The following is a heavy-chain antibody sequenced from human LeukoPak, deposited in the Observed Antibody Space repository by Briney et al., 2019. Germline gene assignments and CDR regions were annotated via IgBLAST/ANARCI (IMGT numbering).Heavy chain of an antibody. Sequence: HPEGSLRLSCAASGFTFSSYGMHWVRQAPGKGLEWVAVISYDGSNKYYADSVKGRVTISRDNSKNTLYLQMNSLRAEDTAVYYCAKSVDDGDYVPDYWGQGTLVTVSS. D-gene: IGHD4-17*01. CDR3: AKSVDDGDYVPDY. J-gene: IGHJ4*02. V-gene: IGHV3-30*18. CDR2: ISYDGSNK. CDR1: GFTFSSYG.